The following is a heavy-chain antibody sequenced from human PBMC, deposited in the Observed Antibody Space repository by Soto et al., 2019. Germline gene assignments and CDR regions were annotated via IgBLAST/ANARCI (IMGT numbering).Heavy chain of an antibody. Sequence: SETKCVTSTVGYRKTLYWDWIRQPTKKGLEWIGFIYYMGGTNYNPSLKSRVTISIDTSKNQFSLKLSSVTAADTALYYCARLRCSGDTCHSKGAFDYWGQGSLVTVSS. CDR2: IYYMGGT. D-gene: IGHD2-15*01. CDR1: YRKTLY. J-gene: IGHJ4*02. CDR3: ARLRCSGDTCHSKGAFDY. V-gene: IGHV4-59*08.